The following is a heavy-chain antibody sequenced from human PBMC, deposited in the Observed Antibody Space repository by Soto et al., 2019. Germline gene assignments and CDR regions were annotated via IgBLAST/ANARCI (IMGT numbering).Heavy chain of an antibody. CDR1: GFTFRSYA. J-gene: IGHJ4*02. CDR3: ARDLALAGNY. V-gene: IGHV3-21*01. Sequence: GGSLRFSGAASGFTFRSYAMNWFPQTKEEGLEWVSSISSTSTYTHYADSVKGRFTISRDNANNSLFLQMNSLRAEDTAIYYCARDLALAGNYWGQGALVTVSS. D-gene: IGHD6-19*01. CDR2: ISSTSTYT.